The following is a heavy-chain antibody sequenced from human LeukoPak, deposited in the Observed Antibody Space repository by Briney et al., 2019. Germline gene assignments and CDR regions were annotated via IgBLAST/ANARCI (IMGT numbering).Heavy chain of an antibody. Sequence: VASVKVSCKASGYTFDTYGFYWVRQAPGHGLEWMGWISANTGKTDYAQKFQGTVTMTTDTSTSTAYMELRTLRPDDTAVYYCAKVAGARTDYWGQGTPLTVSS. D-gene: IGHD1-1*01. CDR2: ISANTGKT. CDR1: GYTFDTYG. J-gene: IGHJ4*02. CDR3: AKVAGARTDY. V-gene: IGHV1-18*01.